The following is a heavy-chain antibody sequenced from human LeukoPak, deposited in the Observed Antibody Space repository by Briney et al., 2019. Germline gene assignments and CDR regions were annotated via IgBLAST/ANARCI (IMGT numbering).Heavy chain of an antibody. CDR3: ARGDYGDRNDY. V-gene: IGHV1-2*02. D-gene: IGHD4-17*01. CDR2: INPNRCAT. CDR1: GYSFSEYY. Sequence: AGVKDSCKASGYSFSEYYVHWVRQPPGQGLEWMGWINPNRCATNSAPKFQARSTMTMNTSINTAYIELTILRSDDTAVYYCARGDYGDRNDYWGQGTLITVSS. J-gene: IGHJ4*02.